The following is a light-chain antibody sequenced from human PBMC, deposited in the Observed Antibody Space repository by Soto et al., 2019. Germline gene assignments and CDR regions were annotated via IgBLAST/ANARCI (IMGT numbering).Light chain of an antibody. J-gene: IGKJ4*01. CDR3: QQNNKWPPVT. CDR2: GAS. CDR1: QTISND. V-gene: IGKV3-15*01. Sequence: EVVMTQSPATVSVSPGEGVTLSCRASQTISNDLAWYQQKPGQAPRLLIYGASTRATGVPARFSGGGSGTAVPLTIRSLQSEDFAFYYCQQNNKWPPVTFGGGTKVEIK.